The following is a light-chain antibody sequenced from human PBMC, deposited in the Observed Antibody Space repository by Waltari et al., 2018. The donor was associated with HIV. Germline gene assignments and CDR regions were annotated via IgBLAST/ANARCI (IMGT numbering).Light chain of an antibody. CDR1: QSVNTY. V-gene: IGKV3-20*01. J-gene: IGKJ2*01. CDR3: QQYGSSPRYT. Sequence: EIVLTQSPATLSLSPGERATLSCRASQSVNTYLAWYQQKPGQAPRLLIYGASSRATGIPDRFSGSGSGTDFTLTISRLEPEDFAVYYCQQYGSSPRYTFGQGTKLEIK. CDR2: GAS.